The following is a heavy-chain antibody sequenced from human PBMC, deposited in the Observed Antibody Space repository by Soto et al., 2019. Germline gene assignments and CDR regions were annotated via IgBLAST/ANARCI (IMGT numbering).Heavy chain of an antibody. CDR3: TSFAGLGSDGFDI. CDR2: IRNKANNYAT. CDR1: GFTFSGSA. J-gene: IGHJ3*02. Sequence: GGSLRLSCAASGFTFSGSAMHWVRQASGKGLEWVGRIRNKANNYATSYAASVRGRFTISRDDSKNTAYLQMNSLKIEDTAVYYCTSFAGLGSDGFDIWGQGTMVTVSS. V-gene: IGHV3-73*01. D-gene: IGHD3-16*01.